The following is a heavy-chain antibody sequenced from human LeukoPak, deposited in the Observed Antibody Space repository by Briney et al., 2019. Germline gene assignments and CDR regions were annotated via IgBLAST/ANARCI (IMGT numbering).Heavy chain of an antibody. CDR3: ARGVTMVRGVINWFDP. J-gene: IGHJ5*02. CDR2: IYTSGST. V-gene: IGHV4-4*07. Sequence: SETLSLTCTVSGGSISSYYWSWIRQPAGKGLEWIGRIYTSGSTNYNPSLKSRVTISVDTSKNQFSLKLSSVTAADTAVYYCARGVTMVRGVINWFDPWGQGTLVTVSS. CDR1: GGSISSYY. D-gene: IGHD3-10*01.